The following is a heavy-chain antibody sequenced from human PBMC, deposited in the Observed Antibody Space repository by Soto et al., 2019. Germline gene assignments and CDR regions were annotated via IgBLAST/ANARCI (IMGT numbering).Heavy chain of an antibody. D-gene: IGHD2-21*01. J-gene: IGHJ4*02. CDR2: FYYDGRT. V-gene: IGHV4-39*02. CDR1: VGSSSDANYY. CDR3: ARRSHIVVAQT. Sequence: PSETLSLTCIFSVGSSSDANYYCVWIRQPPGEGLEWIGSFYYDGRTYYNASLKSRVTISVDTSKNHFSLMLTSVTAADTAVYYSARRSHIVVAQTRGQGNQVTVYS.